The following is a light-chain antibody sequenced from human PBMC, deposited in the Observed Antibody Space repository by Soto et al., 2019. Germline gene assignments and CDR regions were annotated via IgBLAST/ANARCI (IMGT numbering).Light chain of an antibody. J-gene: IGLJ3*02. CDR2: DVN. CDR3: CSFVGSSTLM. Sequence: QSALTQPASVSGSPGQAITISCTGTSSDIGTYNLVSWYQQCPGKAPKLMIYDVNKRPSGVSNRFSGSKSGGTASLTISGLQAEDEADYYCCSFVGSSTLMFGGGTKLTVL. CDR1: SSDIGTYNL. V-gene: IGLV2-23*02.